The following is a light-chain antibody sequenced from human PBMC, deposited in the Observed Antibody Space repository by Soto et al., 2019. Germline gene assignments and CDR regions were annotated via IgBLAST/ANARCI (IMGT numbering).Light chain of an antibody. V-gene: IGLV2-14*03. J-gene: IGLJ1*01. CDR2: DVS. CDR1: SSDVGGYNY. CDR3: SSYTSSSTYV. Sequence: QSVLTQPASVSGAPVQSIAISCTGTSSDVGGYNYVSWYQHHPGKAPKLMVYDVSNRPSGVSNRFSGSKSGNTASLTISGLQAEDEADYYCSSYTSSSTYVFGTGTKLTVL.